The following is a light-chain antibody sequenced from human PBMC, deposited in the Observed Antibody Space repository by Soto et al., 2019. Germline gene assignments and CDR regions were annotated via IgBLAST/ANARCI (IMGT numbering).Light chain of an antibody. Sequence: IQMAQSPSSLSACIGDRVTITLRASQSIGTYLHWYQQKKGKAPKLLIYAASNLQSGVPSRFNGSGYGTHFNLTITSLQPDDSATYYCQQYNSYSATFGQGTKVDIK. CDR2: AAS. V-gene: IGKV1-39*01. J-gene: IGKJ1*01. CDR3: QQYNSYSAT. CDR1: QSIGTY.